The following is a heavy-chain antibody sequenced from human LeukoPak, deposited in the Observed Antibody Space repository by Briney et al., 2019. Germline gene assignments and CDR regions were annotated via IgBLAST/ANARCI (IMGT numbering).Heavy chain of an antibody. CDR2: IYYSGST. CDR3: ARHGDYYDSSGYYAFDY. J-gene: IGHJ4*02. D-gene: IGHD3-22*01. Sequence: SETLSLTCTVSGGSISSYYWSWIRQPPGKGLEWIGYIYYSGSTNYNPSLKSRVTISVDTSKNQFSLKLSSVTAADTAVYYCARHGDYYDSSGYYAFDYWGQGTLVTVSS. CDR1: GGSISSYY. V-gene: IGHV4-59*08.